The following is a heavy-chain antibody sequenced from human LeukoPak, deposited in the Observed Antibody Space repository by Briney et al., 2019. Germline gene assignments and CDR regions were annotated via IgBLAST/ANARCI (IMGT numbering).Heavy chain of an antibody. J-gene: IGHJ4*02. CDR1: GFTFSSHG. Sequence: GGSLRLSCGTSGFTFSSHGMHWVRQTPGKGLMWVSHITVDGTYTLYADSVKGRFTISRDNSKNTLYLQMNSLRAEDTAVYYCARYSSSSCLDYWGQGTLVTVSS. CDR2: ITVDGTYT. V-gene: IGHV3-74*01. CDR3: ARYSSSSCLDY. D-gene: IGHD6-6*01.